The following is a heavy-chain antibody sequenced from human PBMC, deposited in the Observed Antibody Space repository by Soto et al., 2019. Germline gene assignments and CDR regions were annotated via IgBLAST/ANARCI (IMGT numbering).Heavy chain of an antibody. CDR3: ARDSPNYYDSSGFFGY. D-gene: IGHD3-22*01. J-gene: IGHJ4*02. Sequence: GASVKVSCKASGYTFTSYGISWVRQAPGQGLEWMGWISAYNGNTNYAQKLQGRVTMTTDTSTSTAYMELRSLRSDDTAVYYCARDSPNYYDSSGFFGYWGQGPLVTVPS. V-gene: IGHV1-18*01. CDR2: ISAYNGNT. CDR1: GYTFTSYG.